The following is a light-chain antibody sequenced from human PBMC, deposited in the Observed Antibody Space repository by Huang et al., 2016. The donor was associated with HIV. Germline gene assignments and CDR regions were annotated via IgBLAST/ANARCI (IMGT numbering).Light chain of an antibody. CDR2: DAS. J-gene: IGKJ4*01. V-gene: IGKV3-11*01. CDR3: QQRSNWPPLT. Sequence: EIVLTQSPATLSLSPGERATLSCRASQSVSKYLAWYQQKPGEAPRLLIYDASTRATGIPARFSGSGSGTDFTLTINSLEPEDSAVYYCQQRSNWPPLTFGGGTKVEI. CDR1: QSVSKY.